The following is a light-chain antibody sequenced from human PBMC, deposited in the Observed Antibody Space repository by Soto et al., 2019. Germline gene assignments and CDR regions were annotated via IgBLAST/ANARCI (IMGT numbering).Light chain of an antibody. CDR1: QSVNNY. CDR3: QQRSNWPPEVT. CDR2: DAS. V-gene: IGKV3-11*01. Sequence: EIVLTQSPATLSLSPGERATLSCRASQSVNNYLAWYQQKPGQAPRLLIYDASNRATGIPARFSGSGSGTDFTLTISSLEPEDFAVYYGQQRSNWPPEVTFGGGNKVEIK. J-gene: IGKJ4*01.